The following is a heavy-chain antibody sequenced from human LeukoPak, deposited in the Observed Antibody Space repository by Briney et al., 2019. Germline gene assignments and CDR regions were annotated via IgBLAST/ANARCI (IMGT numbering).Heavy chain of an antibody. D-gene: IGHD6-19*01. V-gene: IGHV3-49*03. CDR3: TRFRTIKVAGDDFDY. J-gene: IGHJ4*02. CDR1: GFSFRDYA. CDR2: IRSKSYGGTA. Sequence: GVLRLSCTASGFSFRDYAMSWFRQAPGNGLEWVGFIRSKSYGGTAEYAASVRGRFTISRDDFKSVAYLHMDSLKTEDTAMYFCTRFRTIKVAGDDFDYWGQGTLVTVSS.